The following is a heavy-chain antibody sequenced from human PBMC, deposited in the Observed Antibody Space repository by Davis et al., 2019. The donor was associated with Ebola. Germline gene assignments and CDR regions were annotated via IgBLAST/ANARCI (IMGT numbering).Heavy chain of an antibody. V-gene: IGHV5-51*01. CDR1: GYSFSSYW. CDR2: IYPGDSET. CDR3: ARTGIAVDLDLDV. J-gene: IGHJ6*02. Sequence: PGGSLRLSCKGSGYSFSSYWIGWVRQMPGKGLEWMGIIYPGDSETKYSPSFEGQVTISVDKSISTAFLQWSSLKASDTAMYYCARTGIAVDLDLDVWGQGTTVTVSS. D-gene: IGHD6-19*01.